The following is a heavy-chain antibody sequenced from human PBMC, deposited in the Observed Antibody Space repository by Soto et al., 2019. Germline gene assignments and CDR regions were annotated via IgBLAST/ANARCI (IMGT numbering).Heavy chain of an antibody. CDR2: IIPIFGTT. V-gene: IGHV1-69*01. CDR3: ARADYYDSSGLFDH. J-gene: IGHJ4*02. Sequence: QVQLVQSGAEVKKPGSSVNVSCEASGGTFSTCARNWVRQAPGLGLEWMGGIIPIFGTTNYAQKFQGRVTITADQFTSTAYMELSGLRSEDTAVYFCARADYYDSSGLFDHWGQGTLVTVSS. CDR1: GGTFSTCA. D-gene: IGHD3-22*01.